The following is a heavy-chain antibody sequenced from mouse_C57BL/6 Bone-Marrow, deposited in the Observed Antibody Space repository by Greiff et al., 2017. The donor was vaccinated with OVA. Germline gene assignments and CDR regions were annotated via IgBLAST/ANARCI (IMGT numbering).Heavy chain of an antibody. CDR2: SRNKANDYTT. CDR3: ARGYDGYYVGFAY. CDR1: GFTFSDFY. Sequence: EVKLMESGGGLVQSGRSLRLSCATSGFTFSDFYMEWVRQAPGKGLEWIAASRNKANDYTTEYSASVKGRFIVSRDTSQSILYLQMNALRAEDTASYYCARGYDGYYVGFAYWSRGTLVTVSA. V-gene: IGHV7-1*01. J-gene: IGHJ3*01. D-gene: IGHD2-3*01.